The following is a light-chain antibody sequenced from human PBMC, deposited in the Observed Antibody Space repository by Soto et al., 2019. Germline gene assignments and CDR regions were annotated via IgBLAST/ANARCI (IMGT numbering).Light chain of an antibody. CDR2: GAS. J-gene: IGKJ1*01. CDR3: QQYGSSPRT. Sequence: EIVLTQSPGTLSLSPGERATLSCRASQSVSNSYLAWYQQKPGQAPRLLIYGASNRATGIPARFSGSGSGTDFTLTISRLEPEDFAVYYCQQYGSSPRTFGQGTKV. CDR1: QSVSNSY. V-gene: IGKV3-20*01.